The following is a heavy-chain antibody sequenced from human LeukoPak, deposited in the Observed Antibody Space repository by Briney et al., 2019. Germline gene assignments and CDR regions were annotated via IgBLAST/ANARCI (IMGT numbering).Heavy chain of an antibody. CDR2: INPNSGGT. V-gene: IGHV1-2*02. CDR1: GYTFTSYD. Sequence: ASVKVSCKASGYTFTSYDINWVRQAPGQGLEWMGWINPNSGGTNYAQKFQGRVTMTRDTSISTAYMELSRLRSDDTAVYYCARRTKQRGTLDYWGQGTLVTVSS. CDR3: ARRTKQRGTLDY. D-gene: IGHD3-16*01. J-gene: IGHJ4*02.